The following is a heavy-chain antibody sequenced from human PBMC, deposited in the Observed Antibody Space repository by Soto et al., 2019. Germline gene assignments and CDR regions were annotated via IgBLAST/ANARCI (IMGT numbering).Heavy chain of an antibody. CDR3: ARAHGHDYGEYDY. J-gene: IGHJ4*02. V-gene: IGHV3-64*02. CDR1: GFTFSSYA. CDR2: ISSNGGST. Sequence: GGSLRLSCAASGFTFSSYAMHWVRQAPGKGLEYVSAISSNGGSTYYADSVKGRFTISRDNSKNTLYLQMGSLRAEDMAVYYCARAHGHDYGEYDYWGQGTLVTVSS. D-gene: IGHD4-17*01.